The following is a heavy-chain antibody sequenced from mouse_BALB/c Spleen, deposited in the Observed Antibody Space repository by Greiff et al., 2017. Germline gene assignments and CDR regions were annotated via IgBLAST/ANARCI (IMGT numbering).Heavy chain of an antibody. V-gene: IGHV5-4*02. D-gene: IGHD4-1*01. CDR3: ARGTGTSYWYFDV. CDR2: ISDGGSYT. J-gene: IGHJ1*01. Sequence: EVKLVESGGGLVKPGGSLKLSCAASGFTFSDYYMYWVRQTPEKRLEWVATISDGGSYTYYPDSVKGRFTISSDNAKNNLYLQMSSLKSEDTAMYYCARGTGTSYWYFDVWGAGTTVTVSS. CDR1: GFTFSDYY.